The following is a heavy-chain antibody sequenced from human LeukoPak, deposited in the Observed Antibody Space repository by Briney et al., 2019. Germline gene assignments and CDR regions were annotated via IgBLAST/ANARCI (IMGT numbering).Heavy chain of an antibody. J-gene: IGHJ4*02. D-gene: IGHD3-10*01. V-gene: IGHV1-2*02. CDR2: INPNSGGT. CDR3: ARGRSGELTWAFTLDS. Sequence: ASVKVSCMASGYTFTGYYMHWVRPAPGQGLEWMGWINPNSGGTKYAQKFRGRVTMTRDMSISTAYMELSRLRSDDTAVYYCARGRSGELTWAFTLDSWGQGTLVTVSS. CDR1: GYTFTGYY.